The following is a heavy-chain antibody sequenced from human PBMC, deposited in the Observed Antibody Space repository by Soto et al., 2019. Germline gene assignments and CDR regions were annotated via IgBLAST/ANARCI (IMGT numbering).Heavy chain of an antibody. V-gene: IGHV3-15*07. CDR2: IRGGGGTI. D-gene: IGHD1-20*01. CDR3: IWQSHYIGAGR. J-gene: IGHJ4*02. Sequence: EVQLVESEGGFVKPGNSLRLSCVASGFPFSDGWFNWARQAPGKGLEWVGLIRGGGGTIDYAAPVKGRFTISREDSKRTDYVQMASLQIGDTAMYFGIWQSHYIGAGRWGQGTRVTVSS. CDR1: GFPFSDGW.